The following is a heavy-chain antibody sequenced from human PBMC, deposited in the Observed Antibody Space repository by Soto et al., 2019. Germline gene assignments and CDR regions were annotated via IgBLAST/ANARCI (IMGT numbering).Heavy chain of an antibody. CDR3: ASPSGSYSEQLASRYYYGMEV. V-gene: IGHV3-66*01. CDR2: YWIDTKP. J-gene: IGHJ6*01. Sequence: LCCVASRVTVGSRSRSWLHHSPGKGLEWVSVYWIDTKPYYADSVKGRFTISRDNSKNTLYLQMNSLRADDTAVYYCASPSGSYSEQLASRYYYGMEV. D-gene: IGHD1-26*01. CDR1: RVTVGSRS.